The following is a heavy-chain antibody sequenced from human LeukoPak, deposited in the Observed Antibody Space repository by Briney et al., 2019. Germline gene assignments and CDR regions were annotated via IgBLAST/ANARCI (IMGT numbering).Heavy chain of an antibody. CDR2: IHSDGRTT. Sequence: GGSLRLSCAGSGFTFSSYWMHWVRQAPGKGLVWVSRIHSDGRTTTYADSVKGRFTISKDNARNTLYLQMNTLRVEDTAVYYCARAQDTYNSLYFDYWGQGALVTVSS. D-gene: IGHD5-24*01. V-gene: IGHV3-74*01. CDR1: GFTFSSYW. J-gene: IGHJ4*02. CDR3: ARAQDTYNSLYFDY.